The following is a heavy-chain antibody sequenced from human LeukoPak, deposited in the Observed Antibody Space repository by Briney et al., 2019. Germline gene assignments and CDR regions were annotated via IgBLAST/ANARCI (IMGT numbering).Heavy chain of an antibody. CDR3: AGGDRNGWYFGY. D-gene: IGHD3-22*01. Sequence: PGGSLTLFCEASGFRFDDHGMSGVRQAPGKGLEWVSGINWNGASTGYGDSVKGRFTISRDNAKNSLYLQMNSLRAEDTALYYCAGGDRNGWYFGYSGQGVLVTVSS. V-gene: IGHV3-20*04. CDR1: GFRFDDHG. J-gene: IGHJ4*02. CDR2: INWNGAST.